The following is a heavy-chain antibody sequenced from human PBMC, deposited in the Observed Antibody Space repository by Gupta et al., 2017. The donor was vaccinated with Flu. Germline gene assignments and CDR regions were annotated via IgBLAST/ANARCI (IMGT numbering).Heavy chain of an antibody. V-gene: IGHV2-5*01. CDR3: AHSPDSGYDPYYFDF. J-gene: IGHJ4*02. Sequence: GVGVGWIRQPPGKALEWLALIYWNGDQRYSPSLGSRLTITKDTSKNQVVLTVSNMDPVDTGTYFCAHSPDSGYDPYYFDFWGQGTLVTVSS. D-gene: IGHD5-12*01. CDR1: GVG. CDR2: IYWNGDQ.